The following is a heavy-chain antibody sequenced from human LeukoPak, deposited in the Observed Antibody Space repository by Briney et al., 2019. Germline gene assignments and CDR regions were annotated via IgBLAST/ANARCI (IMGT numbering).Heavy chain of an antibody. Sequence: GGSMRLSCVASGFTFSSYAMSWVHQAPGKGLEWVSTISGSGDSTYYADSVKGRFAISRDNSKNTLYLQMNSLRAEDTAVYYCAKELAPKMATIDYWGQGTLVTVSS. D-gene: IGHD5-24*01. J-gene: IGHJ4*02. CDR1: GFTFSSYA. CDR2: ISGSGDST. CDR3: AKELAPKMATIDY. V-gene: IGHV3-23*01.